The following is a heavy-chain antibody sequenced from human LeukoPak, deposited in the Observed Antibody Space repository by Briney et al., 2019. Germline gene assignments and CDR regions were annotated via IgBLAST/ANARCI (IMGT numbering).Heavy chain of an antibody. CDR2: IYYSGST. J-gene: IGHJ4*02. CDR1: GGSISSGGYY. V-gene: IGHV4-31*03. CDR3: ARVVYDSSGYYFLYYFDY. Sequence: PSETLSLTCTVSGGSISSGGYYWSWIRQPPGKGLEWIGYIYYSGSTYYNPSLKSRVTISVDTSKNQFSLKLSSVTAADTAVYYCARVVYDSSGYYFLYYFDYWGQGTLVTVSS. D-gene: IGHD3-22*01.